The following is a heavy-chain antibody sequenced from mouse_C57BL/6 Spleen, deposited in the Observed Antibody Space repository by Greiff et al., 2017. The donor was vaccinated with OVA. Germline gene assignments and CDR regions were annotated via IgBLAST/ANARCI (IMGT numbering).Heavy chain of an antibody. V-gene: IGHV5-6*02. CDR3: ASSIYSYYFDY. CDR1: GFTFSSYG. D-gene: IGHD2-1*01. Sequence: DVKLQESGGDLVKPGGSLNLSCAASGFTFSSYGLSWVRQPPAKRLGGVATISSGGSYTYYPDSVKGRFTISRDNAKNTLYLQMSSLKSEDTAMYYCASSIYSYYFDYWGQGTTLTVSS. CDR2: ISSGGSYT. J-gene: IGHJ2*01.